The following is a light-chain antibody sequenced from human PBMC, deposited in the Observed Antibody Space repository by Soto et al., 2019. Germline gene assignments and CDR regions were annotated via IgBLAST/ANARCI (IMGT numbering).Light chain of an antibody. CDR3: SSYSSNNILSYV. J-gene: IGLJ1*01. Sequence: QPVLTQPASVSGAPGQSITISCTGTSNDVGGYKYVSWYQQRPGTAPKLIMFEVNNRPSGVSDRFSGSRSANTASLTISGLQAQDEADYYCSSYSSNNILSYVFGTGTKLIVL. CDR2: EVN. V-gene: IGLV2-14*03. CDR1: SNDVGGYKY.